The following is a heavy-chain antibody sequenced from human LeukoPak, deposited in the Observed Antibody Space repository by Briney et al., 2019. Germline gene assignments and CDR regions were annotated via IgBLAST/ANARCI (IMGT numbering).Heavy chain of an antibody. V-gene: IGHV3-30*03. CDR2: ISYDGSNK. Sequence: GGSLRLSCAASGFTFSTYGMKWVRQAPGKGLEWVAVISYDGSNKYYADSVKGRFTISRDNSKNTLYLQMNSLRAEDTAVYYCARVGAAAGPFDYWGQGTLVTVSS. D-gene: IGHD6-13*01. CDR3: ARVGAAAGPFDY. CDR1: GFTFSTYG. J-gene: IGHJ4*02.